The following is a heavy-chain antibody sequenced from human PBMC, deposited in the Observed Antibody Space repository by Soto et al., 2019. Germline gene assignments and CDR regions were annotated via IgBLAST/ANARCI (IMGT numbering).Heavy chain of an antibody. CDR1: GGTYMKYS. Sequence: QVQLGQSGAEVQKPESSVRVSCKPPGGTYMKYSISWVRQAPGQGLECMGEIIPVSGTTNYAQKFQGRVTITGDESTSTGYMHLSSLTSEDTAVYCCARHDTSSGYEERTYFGMDVWGQGATVTGS. J-gene: IGHJ6*02. D-gene: IGHD6-13*01. CDR2: IIPVSGTT. CDR3: ARHDTSSGYEERTYFGMDV. V-gene: IGHV1-69*01.